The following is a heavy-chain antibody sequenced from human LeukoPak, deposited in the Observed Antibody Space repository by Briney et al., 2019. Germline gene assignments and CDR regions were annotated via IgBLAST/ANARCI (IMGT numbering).Heavy chain of an antibody. J-gene: IGHJ5*02. Sequence: PGGSLRLSCAASGFTDSGNYMSWVREAPGKGLEWVSVIYSCADTYYADSVKGRCTISRHSSQNTVYLQMNSLRAEDTAVYYCARAQYCSGGSCYSGTLGSWGQGTLVTVSS. V-gene: IGHV3-53*04. CDR2: IYSCADT. CDR1: GFTDSGNY. D-gene: IGHD2-15*01. CDR3: ARAQYCSGGSCYSGTLGS.